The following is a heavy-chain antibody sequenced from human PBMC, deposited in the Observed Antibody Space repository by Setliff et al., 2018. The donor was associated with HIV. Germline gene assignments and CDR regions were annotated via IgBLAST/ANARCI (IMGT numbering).Heavy chain of an antibody. V-gene: IGHV4-59*01. D-gene: IGHD6-19*01. CDR1: GGSLDNYY. CDR3: ARDRGSGWYGYFQQ. CDR2: MCHNENGVTT. J-gene: IGHJ1*01. Sequence: LSLTCIVSGGSLDNYYWNWVRQPPGKGPEWIGNMCHNENGVTTNQNPSLKSRIVMYLDRTKNEFSLSLFSATTADTAVYYCARDRGSGWYGYFQQWGQGSQVTVSS.